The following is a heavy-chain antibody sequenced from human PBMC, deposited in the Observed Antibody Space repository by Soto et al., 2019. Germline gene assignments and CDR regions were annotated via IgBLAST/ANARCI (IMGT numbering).Heavy chain of an antibody. J-gene: IGHJ4*02. CDR1: GGSISSGDYY. V-gene: IGHV4-30-4*01. D-gene: IGHD3-10*01. CDR3: ARVPGV. CDR2: IYYSGST. Sequence: SETLSLTCSVSGGSISSGDYYWNWIRQPPGKGLEWIGHIYYSGSTYYNSSLKSRVTISLDTSKNQFSLKLSSVTAADTAVYYCARVPGVWGQGTLVTV.